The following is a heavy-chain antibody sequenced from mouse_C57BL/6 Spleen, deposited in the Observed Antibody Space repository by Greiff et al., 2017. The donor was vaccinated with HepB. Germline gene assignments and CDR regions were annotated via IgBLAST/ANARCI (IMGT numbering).Heavy chain of an antibody. CDR1: GYSITSGYD. CDR2: ISYSGST. Sequence: VQLQQSGPGMVKPSQSLSLTCTVTGYSITSGYDWHWIRHFPGNKLEWMGYISYSGSTNYNPSLKSRISITHDTSKNHFFLKLNSVTTEDTATYDCARDPGNYAMDYWGQGTSVTVSS. J-gene: IGHJ4*01. V-gene: IGHV3-1*01. CDR3: ARDPGNYAMDY.